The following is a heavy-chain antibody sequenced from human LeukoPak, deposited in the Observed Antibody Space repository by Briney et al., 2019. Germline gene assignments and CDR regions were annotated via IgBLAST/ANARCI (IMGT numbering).Heavy chain of an antibody. Sequence: GGSLRLSCAASGFTFSSYGMHWVRQAPGKGLEWVAVISYDGSNKYYADSVKGRFTISRDNSKNTLYLQMNSLRAEDTAVYYCAKDARRGGYYYSYFDYWGQGTLVTVSS. V-gene: IGHV3-30*18. CDR2: ISYDGSNK. D-gene: IGHD3-22*01. CDR3: AKDARRGGYYYSYFDY. J-gene: IGHJ4*02. CDR1: GFTFSSYG.